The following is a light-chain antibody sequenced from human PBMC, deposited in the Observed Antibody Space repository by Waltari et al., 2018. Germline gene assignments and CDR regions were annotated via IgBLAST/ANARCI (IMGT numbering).Light chain of an antibody. CDR2: LGT. J-gene: IGKJ1*01. V-gene: IGKV2-28*01. CDR3: MQARQTPWT. CDR1: QSLLHSNGYNY. Sequence: DIVMTQSPLSLPVTPGEPASISCRSSQSLLHSNGYNYLDWYLQKPGQSPQLLIYLGTNRASGVPDRFSGSGSGTNYTLKISRVGAEDVGVYYCMQARQTPWTFGQGTKVEIK.